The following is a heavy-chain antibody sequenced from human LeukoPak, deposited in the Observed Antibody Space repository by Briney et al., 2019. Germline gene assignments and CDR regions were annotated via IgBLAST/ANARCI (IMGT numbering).Heavy chain of an antibody. V-gene: IGHV3-11*01. CDR2: IVNSGGTT. CDR3: AGGYGSGSYSA. D-gene: IGHD3-10*01. CDR1: GFTFSKYY. Sequence: PGGSLRLSCAASGFTFSKYYMSWIRQAPGKGLEWISYIVNSGGTTSYADSVQGRFTIPSDDAKNSLYLQMNSLRAEDTAVYYCAGGYGSGSYSAWGQGIPVTVSS. J-gene: IGHJ5*02.